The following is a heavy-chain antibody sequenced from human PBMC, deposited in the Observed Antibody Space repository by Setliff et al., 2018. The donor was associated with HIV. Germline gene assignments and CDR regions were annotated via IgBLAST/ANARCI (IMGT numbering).Heavy chain of an antibody. V-gene: IGHV4-61*08. J-gene: IGHJ3*02. CDR1: GGSIRSNDYY. D-gene: IGHD3-3*01. CDR3: ARDYSTLGRSDDAFDM. CDR2: IYYSGST. Sequence: PSETLSLTCTVSGGSIRSNDYYWSWIRQSPGKGLEWIGYIYYSGSTNYNPSLKSRVTISVDTTKNQFSLKLTSMTAADTAIYYCARDYSTLGRSDDAFDMWGPGTMVTVSS.